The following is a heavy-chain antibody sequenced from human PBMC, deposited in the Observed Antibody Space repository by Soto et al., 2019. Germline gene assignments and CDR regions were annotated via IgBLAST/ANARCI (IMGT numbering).Heavy chain of an antibody. CDR1: GYSFTSYW. D-gene: IGHD3-10*01. V-gene: IGHV5-51*01. Sequence: PGESMKISCKGSGYSFTSYWICWVRQMPWKGLEWMGIIYPGDSDTRYSPSFQGQVTISADKSISTAYLQWSSLKASDTAMYYCARRLYYGSGSYYGNWHAAWGQGALVTVSS. CDR2: IYPGDSDT. J-gene: IGHJ5*02. CDR3: ARRLYYGSGSYYGNWHAA.